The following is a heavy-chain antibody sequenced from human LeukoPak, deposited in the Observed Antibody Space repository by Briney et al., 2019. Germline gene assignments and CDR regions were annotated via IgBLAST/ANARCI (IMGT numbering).Heavy chain of an antibody. CDR3: AKDRGGFITGTTFDY. CDR1: GFTFSSYV. D-gene: IGHD1-20*01. J-gene: IGHJ4*02. CDR2: ISYDGSNE. V-gene: IGHV3-30*04. Sequence: GGSLRLSCAASGFTFSSYVMHWVRQAPGKGLEWVAIISYDGSNEYYADSVKGRFTVSRDNSKNTLYLQMNSLRAEDTAVYYCAKDRGGFITGTTFDYWGQGTLVTVSS.